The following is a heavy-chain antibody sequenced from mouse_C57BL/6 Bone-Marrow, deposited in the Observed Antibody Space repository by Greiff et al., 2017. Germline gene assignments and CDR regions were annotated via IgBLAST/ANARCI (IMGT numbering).Heavy chain of an antibody. Sequence: DVQLVESGGGLVKPGGSLKLSCAASGFTFSSYTMSWVRQTPEKRLEWVATISGGGGNTYYPDSVKGRFTISRDNAKNTLYLQMSSLKSEDTAMYYCARHWDYGGSWFAYWGQGTLVTVSA. V-gene: IGHV5-9*04. CDR2: ISGGGGNT. D-gene: IGHD2-4*01. J-gene: IGHJ3*01. CDR1: GFTFSSYT. CDR3: ARHWDYGGSWFAY.